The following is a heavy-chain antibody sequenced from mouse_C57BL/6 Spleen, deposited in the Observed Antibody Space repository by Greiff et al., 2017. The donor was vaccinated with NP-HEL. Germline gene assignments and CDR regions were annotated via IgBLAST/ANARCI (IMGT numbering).Heavy chain of an antibody. Sequence: QVQLKESGPELVKPGASVKISCKASGYAFSSSWMNWVKQRPGKGLEWIGRIYPGDGDTNYNGKFKGKATLTADKSSSTAYMQLSSLTSEDSAVYFGARTDYDYDVGFAYWGQGTRVTVSA. CDR2: IYPGDGDT. D-gene: IGHD2-4*01. CDR1: GYAFSSSW. CDR3: ARTDYDYDVGFAY. V-gene: IGHV1-82*01. J-gene: IGHJ3*01.